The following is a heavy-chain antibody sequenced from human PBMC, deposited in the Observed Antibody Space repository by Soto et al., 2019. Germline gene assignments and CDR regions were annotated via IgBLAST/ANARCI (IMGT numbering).Heavy chain of an antibody. D-gene: IGHD3-16*02. V-gene: IGHV3-48*01. Sequence: GGSLRLSCAASGFTFSSYSMNWVRQAPGKGLEWVSYISSSSSTIYYADSVKGRFTISRDNAKNSLYLQMNSLRAEDTAVYYCARDNYDYIWGSYRRPTWFDPWGQGTLVTVSS. J-gene: IGHJ5*02. CDR2: ISSSSSTI. CDR1: GFTFSSYS. CDR3: ARDNYDYIWGSYRRPTWFDP.